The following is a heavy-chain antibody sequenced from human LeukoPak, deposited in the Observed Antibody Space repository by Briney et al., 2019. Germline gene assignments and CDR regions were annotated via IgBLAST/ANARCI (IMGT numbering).Heavy chain of an antibody. J-gene: IGHJ4*02. Sequence: PGGSLRLSCAASGFTFSSYAMHWVRQAPGKGLEWVAVISYDGSNKYYADSVKGRFTISRDNSKNTLYLQMNSLRAEDTAVCYCARELSSSTRPLDYWGQGTLVTVSS. CDR2: ISYDGSNK. CDR1: GFTFSSYA. CDR3: ARELSSSTRPLDY. V-gene: IGHV3-30-3*01. D-gene: IGHD6-13*01.